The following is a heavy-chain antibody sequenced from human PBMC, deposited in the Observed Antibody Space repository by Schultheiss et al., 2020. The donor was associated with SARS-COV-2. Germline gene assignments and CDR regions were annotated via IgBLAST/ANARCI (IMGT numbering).Heavy chain of an antibody. D-gene: IGHD3-22*01. CDR3: ARDRYYDSSGPSDC. J-gene: IGHJ4*02. Sequence: GGSLRLSCAASGFSFSNAWMSWVRQAPGKGLEWVSYISSSGSTIYYADSVKGRFTISRDNSKNTLYLQMNSLRAEDTAVYYCARDRYYDSSGPSDCWGQGTLVTVSS. CDR1: GFSFSNAW. CDR2: ISSSGSTI. V-gene: IGHV3-11*01.